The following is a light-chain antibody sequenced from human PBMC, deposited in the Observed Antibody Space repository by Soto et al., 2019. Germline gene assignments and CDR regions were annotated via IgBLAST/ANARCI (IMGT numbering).Light chain of an antibody. V-gene: IGLV2-14*01. Sequence: QSALTQPASVSGSPGQSITISCTGTSSDVGGYNYVSWFQQYPGKAPKLMIYEVSNRPSGVSVRFSGSKSGNTASLTSSGLQAEDEADFYCSSFTSSSTWVFGGGTQLTVL. CDR1: SSDVGGYNY. CDR3: SSFTSSSTWV. CDR2: EVS. J-gene: IGLJ7*01.